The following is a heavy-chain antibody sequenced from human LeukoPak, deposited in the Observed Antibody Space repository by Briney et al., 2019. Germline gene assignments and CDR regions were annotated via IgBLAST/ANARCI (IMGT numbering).Heavy chain of an antibody. CDR2: IYSGGST. J-gene: IGHJ4*02. CDR1: GFTVSSNY. V-gene: IGHV3-53*01. CDR3: AGSGSYGQYYFDY. Sequence: VGSLRLSCAASGFTVSSNYMSWVRQAPGKGLEWVSVIYSGGSTYYADSVKGRFTISRDNSKNTLYLQMNSLRAEDTAVYYCAGSGSYGQYYFDYWGQGTLVTVSS. D-gene: IGHD1-26*01.